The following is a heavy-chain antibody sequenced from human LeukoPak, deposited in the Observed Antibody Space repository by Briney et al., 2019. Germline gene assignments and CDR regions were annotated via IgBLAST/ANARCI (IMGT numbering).Heavy chain of an antibody. V-gene: IGHV3-30-3*01. CDR2: ISYDGSNK. Sequence: PGRSLRLSCAASGFTFSSYAMHWVRQAPGKGLEWVAVISYDGSNKYYADSVKGRFTISRDNSKNTLYLQMNSLRAEDTAVYYCAREKMGVTDEDAFDIWGQGTMVTVSS. CDR3: AREKMGVTDEDAFDI. CDR1: GFTFSSYA. D-gene: IGHD3-10*01. J-gene: IGHJ3*02.